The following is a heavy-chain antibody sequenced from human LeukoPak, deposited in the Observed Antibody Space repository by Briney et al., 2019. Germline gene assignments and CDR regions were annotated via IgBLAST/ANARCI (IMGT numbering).Heavy chain of an antibody. V-gene: IGHV3-30-3*01. J-gene: IGHJ4*02. Sequence: GRSLRLSCAASGFTFSSCAMHWGRQAPGKGLEWVAVISYDGSNKYYADSVKGRFTISRDNSKNTLYLQMNSLRAEDTAVYYCARGVVITTGLDYWGPGTLVTVSS. CDR3: ARGVVITTGLDY. CDR1: GFTFSSCA. D-gene: IGHD3-22*01. CDR2: ISYDGSNK.